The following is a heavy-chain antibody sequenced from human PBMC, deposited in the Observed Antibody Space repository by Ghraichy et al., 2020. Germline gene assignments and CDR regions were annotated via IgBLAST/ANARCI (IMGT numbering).Heavy chain of an antibody. CDR1: GFTFSSYS. Sequence: GGSLRLSCAASGFTFSSYSMNWVRQAPGKGLEWVSSISSSSSYIYYADSVKGRFTISRDNAKNSLYLQMNSLRAEDTAVYYCARDHWTGTTIFDYWGQGTLVTVSS. CDR3: ARDHWTGTTIFDY. D-gene: IGHD1-7*01. J-gene: IGHJ4*02. V-gene: IGHV3-21*01. CDR2: ISSSSSYI.